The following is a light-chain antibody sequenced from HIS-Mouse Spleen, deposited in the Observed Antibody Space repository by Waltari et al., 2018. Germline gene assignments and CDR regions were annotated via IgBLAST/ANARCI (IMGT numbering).Light chain of an antibody. CDR2: EGS. CDR1: SSDFGSYNL. CDR3: CSYAGSSTS. Sequence: QSALTQPASVSGSPGQSITISCTGTSSDFGSYNLVSWYHQHPGKAPKLMIYEGSKRPSGVSNRFSGCKPGNTASLTISGLQAEDEADYYCCSYAGSSTSFGGGTKLTVL. J-gene: IGLJ3*02. V-gene: IGLV2-23*01.